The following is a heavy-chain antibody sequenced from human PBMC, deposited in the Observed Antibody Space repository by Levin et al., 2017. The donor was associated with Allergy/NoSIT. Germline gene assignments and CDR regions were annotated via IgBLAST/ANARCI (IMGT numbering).Heavy chain of an antibody. CDR2: ISGSGGST. CDR3: AKTGSGSYYSWFDP. V-gene: IGHV3-23*01. Sequence: RAGGSLRLSCAASGFTFSSYAMSWVRQAPGKGLEWVSAISGSGGSTYYADSVKGRFTISRDNSKNTLYLQMNSLRAEDTAVYYCAKTGSGSYYSWFDPWGQGTLVTVSS. D-gene: IGHD1-26*01. J-gene: IGHJ5*02. CDR1: GFTFSSYA.